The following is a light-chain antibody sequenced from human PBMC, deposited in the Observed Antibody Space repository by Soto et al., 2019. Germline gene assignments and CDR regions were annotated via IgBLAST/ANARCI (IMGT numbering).Light chain of an antibody. CDR1: QSVSSY. Sequence: EIVMTQSPATLSVSPGDRATLSCRANQSVSSYLAWYQQKPGQAPRLLIYDASNRATGIPGRFSGSGSGTDFTLTISSLEPEDFAVYYCQQRGNWPRTFGQGTKVDIK. CDR2: DAS. CDR3: QQRGNWPRT. J-gene: IGKJ1*01. V-gene: IGKV3-11*01.